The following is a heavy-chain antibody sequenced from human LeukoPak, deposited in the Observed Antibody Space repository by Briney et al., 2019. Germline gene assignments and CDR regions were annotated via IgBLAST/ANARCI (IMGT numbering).Heavy chain of an antibody. J-gene: IGHJ1*01. CDR1: GFTFSSYW. CDR2: IKSDGST. V-gene: IGHV3-74*01. CDR3: ARAPSEIGGYYPEYFRH. D-gene: IGHD3-22*01. Sequence: PGGSLRLSCAASGFTFSSYWMHWVRQAPGKGLVWVSRIKSDGSTRYADSVKGRLTISRDNAKNAVSPQMNSLRAEDTGVYYCARAPSEIGGYYPEYFRHWGQGTLVTVSP.